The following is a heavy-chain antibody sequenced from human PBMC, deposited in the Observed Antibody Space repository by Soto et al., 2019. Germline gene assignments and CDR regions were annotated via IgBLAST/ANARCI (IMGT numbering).Heavy chain of an antibody. CDR2: INSDGSST. Sequence: PGGSLRLSCAASGFTFSNYWMHWVRQTPGKGLVWVSRINSDGSSTSYADSVKGRFTISRDTSRNTLYLHMNSLRPEDTAVYYCARDVLPRYSDSRDSWGPGTQVTVSS. V-gene: IGHV3-74*01. CDR1: GFTFSNYW. J-gene: IGHJ5*01. D-gene: IGHD4-17*01. CDR3: ARDVLPRYSDSRDS.